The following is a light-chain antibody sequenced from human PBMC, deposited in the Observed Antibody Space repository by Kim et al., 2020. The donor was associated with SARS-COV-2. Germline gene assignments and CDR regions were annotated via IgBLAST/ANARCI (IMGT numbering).Light chain of an antibody. Sequence: FPGESATRSCRASHNVGISLAWYQQKPDQAPRLLIHGASPRATGVPARFSGSGSGTEFTLTISSLQSEDFAVYVCQEYSKWPKWTFGQGTKVDIK. J-gene: IGKJ1*01. V-gene: IGKV3-15*01. CDR3: QEYSKWPKWT. CDR1: HNVGIS. CDR2: GAS.